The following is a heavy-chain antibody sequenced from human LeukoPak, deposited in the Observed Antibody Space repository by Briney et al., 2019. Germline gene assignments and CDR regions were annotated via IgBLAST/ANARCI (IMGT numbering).Heavy chain of an antibody. CDR3: ARFRSPPRLFDY. CDR2: IYYSGST. Sequence: PSEALSLTCNVSGGSISSGGYYWSWIRQHPGKGLEWIGYIYYSGSTYYNPSLKSRVTISVDTSKNQFSLKLSSVTAADTAVYYCARFRSPPRLFDYWGQGTLVTVSS. J-gene: IGHJ4*02. D-gene: IGHD3-3*01. CDR1: GGSISSGGYY. V-gene: IGHV4-31*03.